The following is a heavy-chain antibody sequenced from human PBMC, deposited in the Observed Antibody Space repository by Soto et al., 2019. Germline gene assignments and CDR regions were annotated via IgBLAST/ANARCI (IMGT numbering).Heavy chain of an antibody. D-gene: IGHD3-16*01. CDR2: ISYDGSKK. Sequence: QVQLVESGGGVVQPGRSLRLSCAASGFTFSDYGMHWVRQAPGKGLEWVAVISYDGSKKYYADSVKGRFTISRDNSKNTVYLQMNSLRAEDTAVYFCAKDPGGGDNWGQGTLVTVSS. CDR1: GFTFSDYG. J-gene: IGHJ4*02. CDR3: AKDPGGGDN. V-gene: IGHV3-30*18.